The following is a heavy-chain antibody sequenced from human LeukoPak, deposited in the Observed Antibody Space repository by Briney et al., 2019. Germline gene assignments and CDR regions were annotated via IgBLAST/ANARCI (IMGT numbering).Heavy chain of an antibody. V-gene: IGHV4-34*01. CDR3: AGGRRDSGSYGSFVYYYYYYMDV. CDR1: GGSFSGYY. D-gene: IGHD3-10*01. Sequence: KPSETLSLTCAVYGGSFSGYYWSWIRQPPGKGLEWIGEINHSGSTNYNPSLKSRVTISVDTSKNQFSLKLSSVTAADTAVYYCAGGRRDSGSYGSFVYYYYYYMDVWGKGTTVTVSS. J-gene: IGHJ6*03. CDR2: INHSGST.